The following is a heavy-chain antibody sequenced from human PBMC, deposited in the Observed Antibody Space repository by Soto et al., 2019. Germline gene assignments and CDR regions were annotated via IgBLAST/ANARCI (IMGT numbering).Heavy chain of an antibody. J-gene: IGHJ4*02. V-gene: IGHV3-73*01. CDR2: IRSKVNKYAT. Sequence: GGSLRLSCAASGFPFSGSAMHWVPQASGKGLEWVGRIRSKVNKYATTYGVSVQGRFTFSRDDSKNTAYLLMNSLETEDTAVYYCARQLIGYSGYGNLDYWGQGT. CDR3: ARQLIGYSGYGNLDY. D-gene: IGHD5-12*01. CDR1: GFPFSGSA.